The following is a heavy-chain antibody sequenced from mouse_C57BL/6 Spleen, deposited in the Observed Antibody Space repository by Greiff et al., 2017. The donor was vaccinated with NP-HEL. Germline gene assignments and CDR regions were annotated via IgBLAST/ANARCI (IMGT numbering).Heavy chain of an antibody. CDR2: IWGDGST. D-gene: IGHD3-3*01. Sequence: VKLMESGPGLVAPSQSLSITCTVSGFSLTSYGVSWVRQPPGKGLEWLGVIWGDGSTNYHSALISRLSISKDNSNSQVFKRLNSLQTDDTATYYCAKEGRDGCMDYWGKGTSVTVSS. V-gene: IGHV2-3*01. CDR1: GFSLTSYG. CDR3: AKEGRDGCMDY. J-gene: IGHJ4*01.